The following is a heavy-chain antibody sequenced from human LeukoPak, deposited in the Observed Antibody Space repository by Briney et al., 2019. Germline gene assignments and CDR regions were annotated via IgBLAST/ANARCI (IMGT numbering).Heavy chain of an antibody. J-gene: IGHJ4*02. CDR1: GGSFSGYY. D-gene: IGHD3-16*01. CDR2: INHSGST. Sequence: SETLSLTCAVYGGSFSGYYWSWIRQPPGKGLEWIGEINHSGSTNYNPSLTSRVTISVDTSKNQFSLKLSSVTAADTAVYYCARRRRVTGGFDYWGQGTLVTVSS. CDR3: ARRRRVTGGFDY. V-gene: IGHV4-34*01.